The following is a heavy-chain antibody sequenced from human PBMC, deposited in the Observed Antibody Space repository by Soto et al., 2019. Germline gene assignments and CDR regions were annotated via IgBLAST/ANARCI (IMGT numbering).Heavy chain of an antibody. CDR2: INSDGSST. J-gene: IGHJ6*03. D-gene: IGHD6-13*01. V-gene: IGHV3-74*01. CDR1: GFTFSSYW. Sequence: GGSLRLSCAASGFTFSSYWMHWVRQAPGKGLVWVSRINSDGSSTSYADSVKGRFTISRDNAKNTLYLQMNSLRAEDTTVYYCARRSSSWYSNYMDVWGKGTTVTVSS. CDR3: ARRSSSWYSNYMDV.